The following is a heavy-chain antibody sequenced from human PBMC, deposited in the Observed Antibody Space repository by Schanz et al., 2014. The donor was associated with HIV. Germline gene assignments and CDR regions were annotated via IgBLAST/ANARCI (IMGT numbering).Heavy chain of an antibody. CDR3: AKEAVTTFFDY. D-gene: IGHD4-4*01. Sequence: EVRLLESGGGLVQPGGSLRLSCAAFGFTFSSDAMSWVRQAPGKGLEGVSSISRTGGSTYYADSVKGRFTISRDNSKNTLYLQMNSLRAEDTAVYYCAKEAVTTFFDYWGQGTLVTVSS. V-gene: IGHV3-23*01. CDR2: ISRTGGST. CDR1: GFTFSSDA. J-gene: IGHJ4*02.